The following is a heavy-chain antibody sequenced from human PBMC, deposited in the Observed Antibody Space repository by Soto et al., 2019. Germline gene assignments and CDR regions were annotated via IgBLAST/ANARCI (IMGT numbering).Heavy chain of an antibody. J-gene: IGHJ4*02. D-gene: IGHD2-15*01. Sequence: SETLSLTCTVSGDSIGKCKYYWGWIRQPPGKGLEWIGYVYYSGSTNYNPSLKSRVTISADTSRNQFSLRVRSVTAADTAVYYCARGRYCSDGSCYTVFDYWGQGTLVTVSS. V-gene: IGHV4-61*01. CDR2: VYYSGST. CDR3: ARGRYCSDGSCYTVFDY. CDR1: GDSIGKCKYY.